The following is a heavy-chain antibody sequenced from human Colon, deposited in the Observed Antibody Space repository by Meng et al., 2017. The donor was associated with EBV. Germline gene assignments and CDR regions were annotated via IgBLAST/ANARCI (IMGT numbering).Heavy chain of an antibody. J-gene: IGHJ5*02. CDR1: GDSVATGRYY. Sequence: QVTLQDSGQGFVKPPETLSLTCTVSGDSVATGRYYWSWIRQPPGKGLEWIAYIYYIGGTNYTPSLKSRLTISLDTSKNQFSLSLRSVTAADTAVYYCARVSGRSFDPWGQGTLVTVSS. D-gene: IGHD3-10*01. CDR3: ARVSGRSFDP. V-gene: IGHV4-61*01. CDR2: IYYIGGT.